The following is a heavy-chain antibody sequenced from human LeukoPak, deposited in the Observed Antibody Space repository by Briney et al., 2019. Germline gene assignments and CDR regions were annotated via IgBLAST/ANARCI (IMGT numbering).Heavy chain of an antibody. V-gene: IGHV3-48*01. J-gene: IGHJ4*02. CDR3: AKVHSSSRDYFDY. D-gene: IGHD6-13*01. CDR2: ISSSSSTI. CDR1: GFTLSSYS. Sequence: GGSLRLSCAASGFTLSSYSMNWVRQAPGKGLEWVSYISSSSSTIYHADSVKGRFTISRDIAKNSLYLQMNSLRAEDTAVYFCAKVHSSSRDYFDYWGQGTLVTVSS.